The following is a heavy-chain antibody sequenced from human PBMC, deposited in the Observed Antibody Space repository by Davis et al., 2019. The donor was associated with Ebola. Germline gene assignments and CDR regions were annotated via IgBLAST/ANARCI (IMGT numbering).Heavy chain of an antibody. J-gene: IGHJ6*02. CDR3: TRVGSPKGLDV. V-gene: IGHV3-49*03. Sequence: GESLKISCTTSGFVFGHFAVSWFRQAPGKGLEWVAFIKSKPYGGTSDYPASVRGRFITSRDDSNSIAYLQMNSLKTDDTAVYFCTRVGSPKGLDVWGQGTTVTVS. CDR2: IKSKPYGGTS. D-gene: IGHD3-10*01. CDR1: GFVFGHFA.